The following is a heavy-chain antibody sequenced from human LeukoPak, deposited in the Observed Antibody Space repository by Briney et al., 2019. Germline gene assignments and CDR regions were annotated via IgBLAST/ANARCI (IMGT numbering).Heavy chain of an antibody. Sequence: GGSLRLSCAASGFTVSSNYMSWVRQAPGKGLEWVSVICSGGSTYYADSVKGRFTISRDNSKNTLYLQMNSLRAEDTAVYYCARMVLGSTSYEGFYFDYWGQGTLVTVSS. V-gene: IGHV3-53*01. CDR3: ARMVLGSTSYEGFYFDY. D-gene: IGHD3-10*01. J-gene: IGHJ4*02. CDR2: ICSGGST. CDR1: GFTVSSNY.